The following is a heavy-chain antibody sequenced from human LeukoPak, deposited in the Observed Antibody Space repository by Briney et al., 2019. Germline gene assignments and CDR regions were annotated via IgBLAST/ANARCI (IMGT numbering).Heavy chain of an antibody. Sequence: ASVKVSCKASGGTFSSYAISWVRQAPGQGLEWMGGIIPIFGTANYAQKFQGRVTITTDESTSTAYMELSSLRSEDTAVYYCARERPYSSGWHPGEYYYYMDVWGKGTTVTVSS. CDR3: ARERPYSSGWHPGEYYYYMDV. J-gene: IGHJ6*03. D-gene: IGHD6-19*01. CDR2: IIPIFGTA. CDR1: GGTFSSYA. V-gene: IGHV1-69*05.